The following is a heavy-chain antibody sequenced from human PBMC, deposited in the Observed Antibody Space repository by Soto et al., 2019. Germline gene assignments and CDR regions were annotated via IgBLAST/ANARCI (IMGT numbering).Heavy chain of an antibody. J-gene: IGHJ3*02. CDR1: GGSISSSSYY. V-gene: IGHV4-39*01. D-gene: IGHD5-18*01. CDR3: ASLDTAMVVLAFDI. CDR2: IYYSGST. Sequence: PSETLSLTCTVSGGSISSSSYYWGWIRQPPGKGLEWIGSIYYSGSTYYNPSLKSRVTISVDTSKNQFSLKLSSVTAADTAVYYSASLDTAMVVLAFDIWGQGTMVTVSS.